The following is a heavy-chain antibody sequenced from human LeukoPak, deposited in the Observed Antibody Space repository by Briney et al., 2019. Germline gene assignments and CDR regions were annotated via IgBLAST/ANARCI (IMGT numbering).Heavy chain of an antibody. D-gene: IGHD1-26*01. CDR1: GYTFTSYY. Sequence: ASVKVSCKASGYTFTSYYMHWVRQAPGQGREWMGLINPTGGSTGYAQKFQGRVTMTRDMSTSTDYMELSSLRSEDTAIYYCARDNSVGDNAWWFDPWGQGTLATVSS. J-gene: IGHJ5*02. CDR3: ARDNSVGDNAWWFDP. CDR2: INPTGGST. V-gene: IGHV1-46*01.